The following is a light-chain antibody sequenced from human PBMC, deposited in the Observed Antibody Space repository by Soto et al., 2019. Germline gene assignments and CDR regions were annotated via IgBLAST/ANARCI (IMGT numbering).Light chain of an antibody. V-gene: IGKV1-33*01. CDR2: DAY. Sequence: DIQMTQSPSSLSASVGDRFTITCQASQDISNYVNWYQKKPGKAPKLLIYDAYNLETGLPSRCSRSGSGEDFSFTISSLQPEDIATYYCQQYDNPPTFGQGTRLEIK. CDR3: QQYDNPPT. J-gene: IGKJ5*01. CDR1: QDISNY.